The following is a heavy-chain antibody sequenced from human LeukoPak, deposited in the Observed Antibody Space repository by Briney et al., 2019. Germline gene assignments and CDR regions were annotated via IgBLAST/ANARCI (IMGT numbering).Heavy chain of an antibody. J-gene: IGHJ4*02. CDR1: GGSFSGYY. CDR3: ARKSDYVWGSYRYRPFDY. D-gene: IGHD3-16*02. CDR2: INHSGST. Sequence: SETLPLTCAVYGGSFSGYYWSWIRQPPGKGLEWIGEINHSGSTNYNPSLKSRVTISVDTSKNQFSLKLSSVTAADTAVYYCARKSDYVWGSYRYRPFDYWGQGTLVTVSS. V-gene: IGHV4-34*01.